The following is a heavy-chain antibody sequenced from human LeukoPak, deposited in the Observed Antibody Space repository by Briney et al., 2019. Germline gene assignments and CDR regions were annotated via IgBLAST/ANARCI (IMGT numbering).Heavy chain of an antibody. V-gene: IGHV4-39*01. J-gene: IGHJ5*02. D-gene: IGHD2-15*01. CDR2: IYYSGST. CDR1: GGSIRSSYYY. Sequence: SETLSLTCTVSGGSIRSSYYYWGWIRQPPGKGLEWIGSIYYSGSTYYNPSLKSRVTISVDTSKNQFSLKLSSVTAADTAVYYCASHIVVVVAATEDWFDPWGQGTLVTVSS. CDR3: ASHIVVVVAATEDWFDP.